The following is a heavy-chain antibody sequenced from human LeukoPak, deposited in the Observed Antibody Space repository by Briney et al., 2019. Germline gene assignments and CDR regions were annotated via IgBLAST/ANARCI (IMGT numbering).Heavy chain of an antibody. Sequence: GGSLRLSRAASGFTLPSNSMSGVRQAPGKGLEWVSSISRISESVSYAGSMKGRFNISRNNTRNSLYLQMNSLRAEDTAVYYCARLSSLYSAMFNLWGQGTLVTVSS. J-gene: IGHJ5*02. V-gene: IGHV3-21*01. CDR3: ARLSSLYSAMFNL. CDR2: ISRISESV. D-gene: IGHD5-18*01. CDR1: GFTLPSNS.